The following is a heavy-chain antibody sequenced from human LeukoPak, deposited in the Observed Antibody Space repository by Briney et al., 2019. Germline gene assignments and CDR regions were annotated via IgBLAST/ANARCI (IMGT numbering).Heavy chain of an antibody. V-gene: IGHV3-53*01. Sequence: PGGSLRLSCAASGFTFSSHTMNWVRQAPGKGLEWVSVIYSGGSTYYADSVKGRFTISRDNSKNTLYLQMNSLRAEDTAVYYCARDDYGSGSYYIDYWGQGTLVTVSS. CDR2: IYSGGST. CDR1: GFTFSSHT. D-gene: IGHD3-10*01. CDR3: ARDDYGSGSYYIDY. J-gene: IGHJ4*02.